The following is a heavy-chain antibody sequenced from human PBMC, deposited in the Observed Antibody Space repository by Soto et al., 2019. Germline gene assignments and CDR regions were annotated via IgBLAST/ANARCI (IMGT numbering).Heavy chain of an antibody. D-gene: IGHD4-4*01. CDR1: GFTFSSYS. Sequence: GGSLRLSCAGSGFTFSSYSMNWVRQAPGKGLEWVSYISASSGSTIYYADSVKGRFTISRDNALNSVYLQMNSLRDEDTAVYYCARDQYYSKGYFDPWGQGALVTVSS. J-gene: IGHJ5*02. V-gene: IGHV3-48*02. CDR2: ISASSGSTI. CDR3: ARDQYYSKGYFDP.